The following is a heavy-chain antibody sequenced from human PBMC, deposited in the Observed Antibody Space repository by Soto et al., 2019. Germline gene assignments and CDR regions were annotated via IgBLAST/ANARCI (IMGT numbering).Heavy chain of an antibody. J-gene: IGHJ4*02. CDR3: TAQFGECFPLDY. D-gene: IGHD3-10*01. V-gene: IGHV3-15*01. CDR1: GFSFSNAW. CDR2: IKTKADGGTT. Sequence: EVQLVESGGDFVKPGGSLRVSCAVSGFSFSNAWMSWVRQAPGKGLEWVGRIKTKADGGTTDYAATVKGRFTISRSDLKNTVFMQMHSLETEDTAVYDCTAQFGECFPLDYWGQGTLVTVSS.